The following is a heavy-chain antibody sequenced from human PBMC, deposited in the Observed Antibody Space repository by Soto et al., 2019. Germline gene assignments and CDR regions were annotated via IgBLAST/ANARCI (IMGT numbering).Heavy chain of an antibody. V-gene: IGHV4-4*02. CDR1: GVSISSGNW. D-gene: IGHD2-8*01. CDR2: IFHDGTA. Sequence: SETLSLTXAVSGVSISSGNWWTWVRQTPQRGLEYIGEIFHDGTANYYPSFERRVAISVDTSKNQFSLKLTSVTAADTAIYFCARRVYDTRLNYMYFDFWGQGALVTVSS. J-gene: IGHJ4*02. CDR3: ARRVYDTRLNYMYFDF.